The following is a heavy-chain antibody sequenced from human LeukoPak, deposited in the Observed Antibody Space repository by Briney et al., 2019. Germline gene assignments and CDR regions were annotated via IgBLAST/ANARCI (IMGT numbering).Heavy chain of an antibody. CDR1: GFTFSSYA. CDR2: ISGSGGST. Sequence: PGGSLRLSCAASGFTFSSYAMSWVRQAPGKGLEWVSAISGSGGSTYYADSVKGRFTISRDNFKNTLYLQMNSLRAEDTAVYYCAKGRYLVVVVPAAIRRFDYWGQGTLVTVSS. V-gene: IGHV3-23*01. D-gene: IGHD2-2*02. CDR3: AKGRYLVVVVPAAIRRFDY. J-gene: IGHJ4*02.